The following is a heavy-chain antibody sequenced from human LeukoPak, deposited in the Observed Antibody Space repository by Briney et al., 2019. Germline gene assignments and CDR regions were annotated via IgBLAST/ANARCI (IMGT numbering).Heavy chain of an antibody. CDR2: INHSGST. CDR1: GGSFTGYY. D-gene: IGHD3-9*01. J-gene: IGHJ4*02. Sequence: SETLSLTCAVYGGSFTGYYWSWVPQPPGKGLEWSGEINHSGSTNYNPSLKSRVTISVDTSKNQFSLKLSSVTASDRAVYYCAREWGDILAGHKVDYWGQGTLVTVS. CDR3: AREWGDILAGHKVDY. V-gene: IGHV4-34*01.